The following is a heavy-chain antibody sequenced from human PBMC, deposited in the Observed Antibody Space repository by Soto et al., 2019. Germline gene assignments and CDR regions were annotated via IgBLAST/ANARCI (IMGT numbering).Heavy chain of an antibody. CDR2: IVVGSGNT. D-gene: IGHD6-19*01. CDR1: VFSFTSSA. V-gene: IGHV1-58*01. J-gene: IGHJ4*02. Sequence: SAKVSCRASVFSFTSSAVQCVRQARGQRLEWIGWIVVGSGNTNYAQKFQERVTITRDMSTSTAYMELRSMRSEDTAVYYCAEDPDAYSRGWRNFDYWGQGTLVTVSS. CDR3: AEDPDAYSRGWRNFDY.